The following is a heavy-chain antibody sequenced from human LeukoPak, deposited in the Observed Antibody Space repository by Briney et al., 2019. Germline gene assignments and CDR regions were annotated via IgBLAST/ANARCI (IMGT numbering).Heavy chain of an antibody. J-gene: IGHJ5*02. CDR2: IYHSGST. Sequence: SETLSLTCTVSGGSINNYYWSWIRQPPGKGLEWIGKIYHSGSTNYTPSLKSRVTISVDTSKNQFSLKLSSVTAADTAVYYCARSFNNWFDPWGQGTLVTVSS. CDR1: GGSINNYY. CDR3: ARSFNNWFDP. V-gene: IGHV4-59*08.